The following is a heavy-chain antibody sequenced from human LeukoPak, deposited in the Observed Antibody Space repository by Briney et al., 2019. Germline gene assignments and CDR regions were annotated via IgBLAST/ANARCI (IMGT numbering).Heavy chain of an antibody. CDR3: ARLGLGGAFDI. CDR2: TYYRSKWFN. V-gene: IGHV6-1*01. D-gene: IGHD2-15*01. J-gene: IGHJ3*02. CDR1: GDSVSSNSAA. Sequence: SQTLSLTCAISGDSVSSNSAAWHWIRQSPSRGLEWLGTTYYRSKWFNGYAASVKSRITINAGTSKNQFSLQLNSATPEDTAVYYCARLGLGGAFDIWGQGTMVTVSS.